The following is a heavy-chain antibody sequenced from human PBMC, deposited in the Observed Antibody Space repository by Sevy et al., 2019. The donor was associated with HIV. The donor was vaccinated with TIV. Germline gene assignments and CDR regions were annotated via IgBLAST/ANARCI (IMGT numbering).Heavy chain of an antibody. CDR2: IKEDGSVK. CDR3: VRAIGAAGSY. D-gene: IGHD6-13*01. J-gene: IGHJ4*02. Sequence: GGSLRLSCEAYGFTFSNYWMSWVRQAPGKGLEWVANIKEDGSVKYYVDSVKGRFTISRDNAKNSVYLQMNTLRAEDTALHYCVRAIGAAGSYWGQGTLVTVS. CDR1: GFTFSNYW. V-gene: IGHV3-7*01.